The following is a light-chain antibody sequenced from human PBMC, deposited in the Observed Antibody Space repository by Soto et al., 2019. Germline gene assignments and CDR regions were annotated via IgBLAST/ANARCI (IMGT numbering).Light chain of an antibody. CDR3: QQSYSGLYT. CDR2: AAS. V-gene: IGKV1-39*01. Sequence: DIQMTQSPSSLSASVGDRVTITCRASQTINRFLSWYQKKPGKAPKLLIYAASTLQPGVPSRFSGSGSGTDFTLTIRSLQPEDFATYYCQQSYSGLYTFGQGTQLEIK. J-gene: IGKJ2*01. CDR1: QTINRF.